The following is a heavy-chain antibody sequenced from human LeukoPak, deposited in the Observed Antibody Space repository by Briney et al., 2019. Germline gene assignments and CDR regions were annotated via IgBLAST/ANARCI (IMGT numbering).Heavy chain of an antibody. V-gene: IGHV1-24*01. CDR1: GYTLTELS. Sequence: ASVKVSCKVSGYTLTELSMHWVRQAPGKGLEWMGGFDPEDGETIYAQKFQGRVTMTEDTSTDTAYMELSSLRSEDTAVYYCATDRPAMVRGVYAFDIWGQGTMVTVSS. CDR2: FDPEDGET. J-gene: IGHJ3*02. D-gene: IGHD3-10*01. CDR3: ATDRPAMVRGVYAFDI.